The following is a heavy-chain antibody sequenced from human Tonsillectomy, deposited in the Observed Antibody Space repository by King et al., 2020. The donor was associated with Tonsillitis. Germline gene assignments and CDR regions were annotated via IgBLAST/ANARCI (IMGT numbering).Heavy chain of an antibody. V-gene: IGHV4-59*01. CDR2: IYYSGST. J-gene: IGHJ3*02. CDR3: ARNGYYYDYSGYYLDSFDN. CDR1: GGSISSYY. Sequence: LQESGPGLVKPSETLSLTCTVSGGSISSYYWSWIRQPPGKGLEWIGYIYYSGSTNYNPSLKSRVTISVDTSKNQFSLKLSSVTAADTAVYYCARNGYYYDYSGYYLDSFDNWGQGTIVTGSS. D-gene: IGHD3-22*01.